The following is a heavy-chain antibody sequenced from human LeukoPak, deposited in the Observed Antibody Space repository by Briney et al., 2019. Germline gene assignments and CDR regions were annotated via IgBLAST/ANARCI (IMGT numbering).Heavy chain of an antibody. CDR2: INPNSGGT. J-gene: IGHJ5*02. Sequence: GASVKVSCKASGYTFTGYYMHWVRQAPGQGLEWMGWINPNSGGTNYAQKFQGRVTVTRDTSISTAYMELSRLRSDDTAVYYCARDPSGEPYGDYVDWFDPWGQGTLVTVSS. D-gene: IGHD4-17*01. CDR1: GYTFTGYY. V-gene: IGHV1-2*02. CDR3: ARDPSGEPYGDYVDWFDP.